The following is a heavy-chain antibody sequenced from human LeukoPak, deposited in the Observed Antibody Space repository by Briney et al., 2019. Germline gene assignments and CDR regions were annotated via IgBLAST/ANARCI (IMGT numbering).Heavy chain of an antibody. V-gene: IGHV3-23*01. Sequence: GGSLRLSCAASGFVFSNYAMSWVRQAPGRGLEWVSTISGRADSTYSADSVRGRFTIHRDSYKNTLSLQMDNLRAEDTAVYYCARSPLIRESYGDKIVKFDYWGQGTLVTVSS. CDR1: GFVFSNYA. CDR2: ISGRADST. D-gene: IGHD4-17*01. CDR3: ARSPLIRESYGDKIVKFDY. J-gene: IGHJ4*02.